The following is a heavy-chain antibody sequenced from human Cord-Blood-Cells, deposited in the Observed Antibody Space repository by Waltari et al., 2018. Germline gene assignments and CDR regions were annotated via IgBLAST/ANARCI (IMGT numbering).Heavy chain of an antibody. Sequence: VQLVESGGGLIQVGGSLRLCCAASGFSVRRNYMSWFCQAPGKGLEWVLVSDSGGSTYYADSVKGRFTISRDNSKNTLYLQMNSLRAEDTAVYYCARARGFDIWGQGTMVTVYS. J-gene: IGHJ3*02. CDR1: GFSVRRNY. CDR2: SDSGGST. CDR3: ARARGFDI. V-gene: IGHV3-53*01.